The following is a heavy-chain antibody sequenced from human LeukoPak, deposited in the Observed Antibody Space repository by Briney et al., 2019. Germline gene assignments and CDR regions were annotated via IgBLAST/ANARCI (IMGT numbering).Heavy chain of an antibody. J-gene: IGHJ5*02. CDR1: GYTFTSYG. CDR3: ASLGGKVYWFDP. Sequence: ASVKVSCKASGYTFTSYGISWVRQAPGQGLEWMGWINPNSGGTNYAQKFQGRVTMTRDASISTAYMELSRLRSGDTAVYYCASLGGKVYWFDPWGQGTLVTVSS. D-gene: IGHD3-16*01. V-gene: IGHV1-2*02. CDR2: INPNSGGT.